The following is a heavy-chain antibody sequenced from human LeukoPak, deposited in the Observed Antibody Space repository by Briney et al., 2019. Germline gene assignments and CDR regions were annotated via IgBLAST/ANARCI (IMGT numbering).Heavy chain of an antibody. V-gene: IGHV1-18*04. CDR1: GYTFTSYG. CDR3: ARAHTMVRGVNHGMDV. CDR2: ISAYNGNT. Sequence: ASVKVSCKASGYTFTSYGISWVRQAPGQGLEWMGWISAYNGNTNYAQKLQGRVTMTTDTSTSTAYMELRSLRSDDTAVYYCARAHTMVRGVNHGMDVWGKGTTVTVSS. D-gene: IGHD3-10*01. J-gene: IGHJ6*04.